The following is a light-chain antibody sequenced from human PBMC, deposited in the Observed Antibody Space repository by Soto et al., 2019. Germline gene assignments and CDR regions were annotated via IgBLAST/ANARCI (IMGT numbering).Light chain of an antibody. J-gene: IGKJ1*01. CDR3: QQGYSTAWT. V-gene: IGKV1-39*01. Sequence: DIQMTQSPSSLSASVGDRVTITCRASQTINNYVNWYQHKPGKAPKVLIYAASSLQSGVPSRFSGSGSGTDFSLTISSLQPEDFATYYCQQGYSTAWTFGQGIKVDIK. CDR1: QTINNY. CDR2: AAS.